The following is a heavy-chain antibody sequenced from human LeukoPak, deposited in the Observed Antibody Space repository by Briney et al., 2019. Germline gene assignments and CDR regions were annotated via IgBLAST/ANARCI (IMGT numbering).Heavy chain of an antibody. Sequence: SGPTLVKPTQTLTLTCTFSGFSLSTSGVGVGWIRQPPGKALEWLALIYWNDDKRYSPSLKSRLTITKDTSKNQVVLTMTNMDPVDTATYYCAHRRMLFWSGYDSWFDPWGQGTLVNVSS. V-gene: IGHV2-5*01. CDR1: GFSLSTSGVG. CDR2: IYWNDDK. CDR3: AHRRMLFWSGYDSWFDP. D-gene: IGHD3-3*01. J-gene: IGHJ5*02.